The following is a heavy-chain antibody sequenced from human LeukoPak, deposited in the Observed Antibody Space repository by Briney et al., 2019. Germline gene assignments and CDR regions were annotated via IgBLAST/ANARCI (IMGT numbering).Heavy chain of an antibody. Sequence: SETLSLTCTVSGVSISSYYWSWIRQPPGKGLEWIGRIYTSGSTNYNPSLKGRVTISVDTSKNQFSLKLSSVTAADTAVYYCATFGVRTDYWGQGTLVTVSS. CDR2: IYTSGST. J-gene: IGHJ4*02. CDR3: ATFGVRTDY. V-gene: IGHV4-4*08. D-gene: IGHD3-16*01. CDR1: GVSISSYY.